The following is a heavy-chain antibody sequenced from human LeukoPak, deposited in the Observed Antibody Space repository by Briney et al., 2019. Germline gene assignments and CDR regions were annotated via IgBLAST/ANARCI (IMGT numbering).Heavy chain of an antibody. D-gene: IGHD3-10*01. CDR1: GFTFSSYS. J-gene: IGHJ4*02. CDR2: IRYDGSNK. Sequence: GGSLRLSCAASGFTFSSYSMNWVRQAPGKGLEWVAFIRYDGSNKYYADSVKGRFTISRDNSKNTLYLQMNSLRAEDTAVYYCAKVGGLAYYGSGSYSDYWGQGTLVTVSS. V-gene: IGHV3-30*02. CDR3: AKVGGLAYYGSGSYSDY.